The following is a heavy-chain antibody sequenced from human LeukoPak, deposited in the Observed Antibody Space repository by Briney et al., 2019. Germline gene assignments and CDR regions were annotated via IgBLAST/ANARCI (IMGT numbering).Heavy chain of an antibody. CDR1: GFPFSSYA. CDR2: INDSGGST. Sequence: PGGSLRLSCSASGFPFSSYAMHWVRQAPGKGLEYVSAINDSGGSTYYADSVKGRFTISRDNSKNTLYLQMSSLRAEDTAVYFCVSGYSFGPYGMDVWGQGTTVTVSS. J-gene: IGHJ6*02. V-gene: IGHV3-64D*09. CDR3: VSGYSFGPYGMDV. D-gene: IGHD2-15*01.